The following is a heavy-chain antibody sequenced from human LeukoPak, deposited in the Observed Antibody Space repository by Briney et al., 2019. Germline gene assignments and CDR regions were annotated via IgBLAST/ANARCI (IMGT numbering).Heavy chain of an antibody. J-gene: IGHJ4*02. Sequence: GGSLRLSCAASAFTFSSYWMSWVRQAPGKGLEWVANIKQDGSEKNYVDSVKGRFTISRDNAKNSLYLQMNSLRAEDTAVYYCARRYCSNGLCYPFDYWGQGTLVTVSS. D-gene: IGHD2-8*01. V-gene: IGHV3-7*01. CDR2: IKQDGSEK. CDR1: AFTFSSYW. CDR3: ARRYCSNGLCYPFDY.